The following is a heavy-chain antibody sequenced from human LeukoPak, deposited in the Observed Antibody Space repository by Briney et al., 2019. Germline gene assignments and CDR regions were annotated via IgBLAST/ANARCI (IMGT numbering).Heavy chain of an antibody. Sequence: PGGSLRLSCTVSGFTVSSNSMSWVRQAPGKGLEWVSFIYSGTIHYSDSVKGRFTISRDNSKNTLYLQMNSLRAEDTALYYCAKAREDTYYYDSSGYYFATPLDYWGQGTLVTVSS. V-gene: IGHV3-53*01. D-gene: IGHD3-22*01. J-gene: IGHJ4*02. CDR3: AKAREDTYYYDSSGYYFATPLDY. CDR1: GFTVSSNS. CDR2: IYSGTI.